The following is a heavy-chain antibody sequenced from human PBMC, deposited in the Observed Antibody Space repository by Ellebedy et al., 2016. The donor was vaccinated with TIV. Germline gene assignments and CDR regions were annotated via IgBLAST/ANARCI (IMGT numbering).Heavy chain of an antibody. J-gene: IGHJ5*02. CDR2: ISYDGSNK. D-gene: IGHD6-13*01. CDR3: AKRRGYSSSWYWFDP. Sequence: GESLKISCAASGFTFSSYAMSWVRQAPGKGLEWVAVISYDGSNKYYADSVKGRFTISRDNTKNTLYLQMNSLRAEDTAVYYCAKRRGYSSSWYWFDPWGQGTLVTVSS. CDR1: GFTFSSYA. V-gene: IGHV3-30-3*02.